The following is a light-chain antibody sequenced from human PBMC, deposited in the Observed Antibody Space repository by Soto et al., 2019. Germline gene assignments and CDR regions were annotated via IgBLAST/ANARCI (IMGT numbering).Light chain of an antibody. V-gene: IGKV3-15*01. CDR2: GAS. CDR3: QQYNNWPIT. Sequence: EIVMTLSPATLSVSPGERATLSCRASQSVSSYLAWYQHKPGQAPRLLISGASTRATGIPARFSGSGSGTEFTLTISSLQSEDFAVYYCQQYNNWPITFGQGTRLEIK. J-gene: IGKJ5*01. CDR1: QSVSSY.